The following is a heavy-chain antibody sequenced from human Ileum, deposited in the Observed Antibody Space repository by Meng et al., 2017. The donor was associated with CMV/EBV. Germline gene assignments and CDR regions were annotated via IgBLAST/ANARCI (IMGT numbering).Heavy chain of an antibody. V-gene: IGHV6-1*02. D-gene: IGHD6-13*01. CDR3: VRLTGNSWLDY. CDR2: TYYRSKWFN. J-gene: IGHJ4*02. Sequence: HGQLHQSGPGLVKTSQTLLLTCAISGDSVSSTTVTWNWIRQSPSRGLEWLGRTYYRSKWFNDYALSERGRITINPDISKNQLSLQLNSVTPEDTAVYYCVRLTGNSWLDYWGRGTLVTVSS. CDR1: GDSVSSTTVT.